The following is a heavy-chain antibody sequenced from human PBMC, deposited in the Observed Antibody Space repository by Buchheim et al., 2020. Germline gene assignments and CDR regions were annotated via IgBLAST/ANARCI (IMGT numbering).Heavy chain of an antibody. CDR1: GSSISSSNW. CDR2: IYHSGST. J-gene: IGHJ6*02. V-gene: IGHV4-4*02. D-gene: IGHD3-3*01. CDR3: ARGTKYYDFWSGYYFPVDGMDV. Sequence: QVQLQESGPGLVKPSGTLSLTCAVSGSSISSSNWWSWVRQPPGKGLEWIGEIYHSGSTNYNPSLKSRVTISVDKSKNQFSLKLSSVTAADTAVYYCARGTKYYDFWSGYYFPVDGMDVWGQGTT.